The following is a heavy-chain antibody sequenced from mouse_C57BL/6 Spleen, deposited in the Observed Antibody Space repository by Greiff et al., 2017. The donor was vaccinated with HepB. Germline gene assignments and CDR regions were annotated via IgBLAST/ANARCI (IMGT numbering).Heavy chain of an antibody. V-gene: IGHV1-53*01. CDR3: ARSFITTVVASDY. D-gene: IGHD1-1*01. J-gene: IGHJ2*01. CDR2: INPSNGGT. Sequence: VQLQQSGTELVKPGASVKLSCKASGYTFTSYWMHWVKQRPGQGLEWIGNINPSNGGTNYNEKFKSKATLTVDKSSSTAYMQLSNLTSEDSAVYYCARSFITTVVASDYWGQGTTLTVSS. CDR1: GYTFTSYW.